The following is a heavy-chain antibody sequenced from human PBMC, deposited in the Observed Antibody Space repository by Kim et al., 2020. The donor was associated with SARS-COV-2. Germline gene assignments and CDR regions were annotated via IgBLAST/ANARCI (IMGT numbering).Heavy chain of an antibody. CDR3: VRDRNYYFDF. CDR1: GYTFTTYG. D-gene: IGHD1-7*01. J-gene: IGHJ4*02. Sequence: ASVKVSCKTSGYTFTTYGISWVRQAPGQGLEWMGWISTSSGNTNYAQKFQGRVTMSTDTSSSTAYMELRSLRYDDTAVYYFVRDRNYYFDFWGRGTPVTVPS. V-gene: IGHV1-18*01. CDR2: ISTSSGNT.